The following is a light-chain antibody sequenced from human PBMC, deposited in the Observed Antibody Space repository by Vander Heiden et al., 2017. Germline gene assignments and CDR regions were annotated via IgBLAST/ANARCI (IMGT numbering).Light chain of an antibody. CDR1: QRISSY. CDR3: QQSYNL. Sequence: DTQWTQSPSYLSASVGDRVIITCRASQRISSYLNWFQQIPGTAPKLLIYAASRLQSEVPSKLNGSGSGTDFTLTISSLQTKDFATYYWQQSYNLFGQGTKLEIK. V-gene: IGKV1-39*01. J-gene: IGKJ2*01. CDR2: AAS.